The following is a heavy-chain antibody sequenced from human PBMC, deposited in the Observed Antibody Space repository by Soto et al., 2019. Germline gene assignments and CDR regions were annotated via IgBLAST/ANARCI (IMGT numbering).Heavy chain of an antibody. D-gene: IGHD7-27*01. CDR1: DNSITSYY. V-gene: IGHV4-59*01. Sequence: QVQLQESGPGLVKPSETLSLICSISDNSITSYYWSWNRQPPGKGLEWIGNIYYSGNTNYNPSLKSRVTISVDTSKNQFSLKLTSVTAADTAVYYCATERVPGWFDPWGQGTLVTVSS. J-gene: IGHJ5*02. CDR3: ATERVPGWFDP. CDR2: IYYSGNT.